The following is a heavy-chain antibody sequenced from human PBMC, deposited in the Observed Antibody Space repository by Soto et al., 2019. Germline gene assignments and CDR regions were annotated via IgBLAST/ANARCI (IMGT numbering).Heavy chain of an antibody. V-gene: IGHV3-23*01. D-gene: IGHD3-3*01. CDR2: ISGSGVST. J-gene: IGHJ4*02. CDR3: AKGGYDFWSGYPGFGY. CDR1: GFTFSSYS. Sequence: GSLRLSCAASGFTFSSYSMSWVRQAPGKGLEWVSAISGSGVSTYYADSVKGRFTISRDNSKNTLYLQMNSLRAEDTAVYYCAKGGYDFWSGYPGFGYWGQGTLVTVSS.